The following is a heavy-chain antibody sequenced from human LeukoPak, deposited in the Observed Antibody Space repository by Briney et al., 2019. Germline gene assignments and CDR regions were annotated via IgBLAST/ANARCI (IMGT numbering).Heavy chain of an antibody. CDR3: ARYGGYCSSTSCLYYFDY. CDR2: ISAYNGNT. J-gene: IGHJ4*02. CDR1: GYTFTSYG. D-gene: IGHD2-2*01. V-gene: IGHV1-18*01. Sequence: GASVKVSCKASGYTFTSYGISWVRQAPGQGLEWMGWISAYNGNTNYAQKLQGRVTMTTDTPTSTAYMELRSLRSDDTAVYYCARYGGYCSSTSCLYYFDYWGQGTLVTVSS.